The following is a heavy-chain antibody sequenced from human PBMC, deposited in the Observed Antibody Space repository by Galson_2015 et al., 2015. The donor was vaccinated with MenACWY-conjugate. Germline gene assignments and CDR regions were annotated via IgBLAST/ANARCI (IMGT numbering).Heavy chain of an antibody. Sequence: SLRLSCAASGFTFSNSAMSWVRQAPGKGLEWVSGISGSGGSTYYADSVKSRFTISRDNSKSTLYLQMNSLRAEDTAIYYCAKAYIVVIPDAAYDCWGQGTLVTVSS. V-gene: IGHV3-23*01. CDR3: AKAYIVVIPDAAYDC. D-gene: IGHD2-2*01. CDR2: ISGSGGST. J-gene: IGHJ4*02. CDR1: GFTFSNSA.